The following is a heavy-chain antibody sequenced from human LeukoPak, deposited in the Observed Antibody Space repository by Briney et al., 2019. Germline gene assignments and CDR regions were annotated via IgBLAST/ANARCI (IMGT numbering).Heavy chain of an antibody. V-gene: IGHV1-24*01. J-gene: IGHJ3*02. CDR2: FDPEDGET. CDR1: GYTLTELS. CDR3: ATGGLSRYSSHVGAFDI. Sequence: ASVKVSCKVSGYTLTELSMHWVRQAPGKGLEWMGGFDPEDGETIYAQKFQGRVTMTEDTSTDTAYMELSSLRSEDTAVYYCATGGLSRYSSHVGAFDIWGQGTMVTVSS. D-gene: IGHD6-13*01.